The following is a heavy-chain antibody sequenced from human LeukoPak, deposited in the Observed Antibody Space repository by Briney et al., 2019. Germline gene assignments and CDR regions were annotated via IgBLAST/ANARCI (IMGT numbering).Heavy chain of an antibody. CDR3: ARDQNFYDKTGEGYFQH. V-gene: IGHV3-7*01. D-gene: IGHD3-22*01. CDR2: IRRDGSEE. CDR1: GFTFSSYA. J-gene: IGHJ1*01. Sequence: GGSLRLSCAASGFTFSSYAMHWVRQAPGKGLELVAKIRRDGSEEYYVGSVKGRFTISRDNAKNSLYLQMNRLRAEDTAVYFCARDQNFYDKTGEGYFQHWGQGTLVTVSS.